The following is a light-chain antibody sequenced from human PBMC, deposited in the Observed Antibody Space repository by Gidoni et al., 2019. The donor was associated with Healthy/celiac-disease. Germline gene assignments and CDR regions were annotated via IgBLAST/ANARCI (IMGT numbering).Light chain of an antibody. CDR1: QSVSSN. Sequence: EIVMTHSPATLSVSPGERATLSCRASQSVSSNLAWYQQKPGQAPRLLIYGASTRATGIPARCSGSGSGTEFTRTISRLQSEDFAVDYCQQYNNWPPLTFGGGTKVEIK. J-gene: IGKJ4*01. V-gene: IGKV3-15*01. CDR3: QQYNNWPPLT. CDR2: GAS.